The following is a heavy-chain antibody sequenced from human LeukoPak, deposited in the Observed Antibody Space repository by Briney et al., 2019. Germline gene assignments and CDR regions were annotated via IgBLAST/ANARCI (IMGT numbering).Heavy chain of an antibody. J-gene: IGHJ6*03. CDR3: TTIRAYYDFWSGPAYYYYMDV. CDR2: IKSKTDGCTK. Sequence: KPGGSLRLSCAASGFTFSNAWMSWVRQAPGKGLEWVVRIKSKTDGCTKDYAAPVKGRFTISRDESKNTLYLQMNSLKTEDTAVYYCTTIRAYYDFWSGPAYYYYMDVWGKGTTVTVSS. CDR1: GFTFSNAW. V-gene: IGHV3-15*01. D-gene: IGHD3-3*01.